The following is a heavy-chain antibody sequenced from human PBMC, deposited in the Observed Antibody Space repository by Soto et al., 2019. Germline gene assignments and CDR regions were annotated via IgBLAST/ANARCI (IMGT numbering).Heavy chain of an antibody. CDR3: AKPAVSNAGLWLLDN. Sequence: GGSLRLSCTASGLPHSSFAMMWVRQAPGKGLECVSGIYGSGRGIEYADSVKGRFTISRDNSKNTVYLQMTDLRADDTAVYYSAKPAVSNAGLWLLDNWGRGTQVTVSS. J-gene: IGHJ4*02. V-gene: IGHV3-23*05. CDR2: IYGSGRGI. D-gene: IGHD2-2*03. CDR1: GLPHSSFA.